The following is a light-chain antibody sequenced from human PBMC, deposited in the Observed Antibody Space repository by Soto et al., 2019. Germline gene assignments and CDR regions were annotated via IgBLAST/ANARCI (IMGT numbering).Light chain of an antibody. CDR2: DDS. V-gene: IGLV3-21*02. J-gene: IGLJ1*01. Sequence: SSELTQPPSVSVAPGQTARITCGGDDIRFKSVHWYQQRPGQAPVVVVYDDSDRPSGIPERFSGSKSGETATLTISRAGAGDEADYYCQVWDRTSEHYVFGTGTKLTVL. CDR3: QVWDRTSEHYV. CDR1: DIRFKS.